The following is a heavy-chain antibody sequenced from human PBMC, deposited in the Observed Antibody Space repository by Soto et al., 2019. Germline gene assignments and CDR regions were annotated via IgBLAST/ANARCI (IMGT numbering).Heavy chain of an antibody. D-gene: IGHD3-3*01. CDR2: INPSGGST. CDR1: GYTFTSYY. CDR3: AAVPVLRFLKWLPAYFDY. Sequence: ASVKVSCKASGYTFTSYYMHWVRQAPGQGLEWMGIINPSGGSTSYAQKFQGRVTLTRDMSTGTAYMELSSLRSEDTAVYYCAAVPVLRFLKWLPAYFDYWGQGTLVTVSS. J-gene: IGHJ4*02. V-gene: IGHV1-46*01.